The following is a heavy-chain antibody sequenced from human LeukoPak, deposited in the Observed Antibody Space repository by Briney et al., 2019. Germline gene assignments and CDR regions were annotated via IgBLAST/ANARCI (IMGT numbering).Heavy chain of an antibody. CDR1: GFTFSSYD. V-gene: IGHV3-13*01. CDR3: AKAVDVSGSYGYFDY. D-gene: IGHD3-10*01. Sequence: GGSLRLSCAASGFTFSSYDMHWVRQATGKGLEWVSAIGTAGNTYYPGSVKGRFTISRENAKNSLYLQMNSLRAEDTAVYYCAKAVDVSGSYGYFDYWGQGTLVTVSS. J-gene: IGHJ4*02. CDR2: IGTAGNT.